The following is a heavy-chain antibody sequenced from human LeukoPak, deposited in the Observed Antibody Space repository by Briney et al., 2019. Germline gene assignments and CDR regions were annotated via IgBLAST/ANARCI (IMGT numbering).Heavy chain of an antibody. J-gene: IGHJ4*02. Sequence: GGSLRLSCAASGVTFRDYYMSWMRQAPGKGLEGVSYISRGGSTIYYADSVKGRFTLPRDNAKNSLYLQMNSLGAEDTAVYYCASGRAAGVDYWGQGTLVSVSS. CDR2: ISRGGSTI. CDR1: GVTFRDYY. V-gene: IGHV3-11*04. CDR3: ASGRAAGVDY. D-gene: IGHD6-13*01.